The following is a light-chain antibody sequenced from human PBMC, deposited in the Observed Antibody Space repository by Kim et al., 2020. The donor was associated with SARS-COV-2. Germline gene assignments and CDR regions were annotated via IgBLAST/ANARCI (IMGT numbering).Light chain of an antibody. V-gene: IGLV2-14*03. Sequence: GQSITIACAGTSSDIGAYNYVSWFQRHPGKAPEVMIYDVDNRPSGVSIRFSGSKSGNTASLTISGLQAEDEADYFCCSYTLSNTLVFGTGTKVTVL. J-gene: IGLJ1*01. CDR3: CSYTLSNTLV. CDR1: SSDIGAYNY. CDR2: DVD.